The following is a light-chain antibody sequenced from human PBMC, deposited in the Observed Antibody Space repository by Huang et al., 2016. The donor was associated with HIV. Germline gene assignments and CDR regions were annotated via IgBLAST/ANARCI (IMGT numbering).Light chain of an antibody. CDR1: QSISTY. Sequence: EIVLTQSPATLSVSPGERATLPCRASQSISTYLAWYQQKPAQAPRLLIYCASTRASGIPARFSGSGSGTEFTLTISSLQSEDFAVYYCQQYNNWPPEVTFGPGTKVDIK. J-gene: IGKJ3*01. CDR3: QQYNNWPPEVT. V-gene: IGKV3-15*01. CDR2: CAS.